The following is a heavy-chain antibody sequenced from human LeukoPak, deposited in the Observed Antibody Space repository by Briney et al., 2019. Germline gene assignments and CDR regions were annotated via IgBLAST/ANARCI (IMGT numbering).Heavy chain of an antibody. J-gene: IGHJ4*02. CDR2: INPSGGST. V-gene: IGHV1-46*01. D-gene: IGHD2-21*02. CDR1: GYTFTSYY. Sequence: ASVKVSCKASGYTFTSYYMHWVRQAPGQGLEWMGIINPSGGSTSYAQKFQGRVTMTRDMSTSTVYMELSSLRSEDTAVYYCARGNGDRFRLQHVIDYWGQGTLVTVSS. CDR3: ARGNGDRFRLQHVIDY.